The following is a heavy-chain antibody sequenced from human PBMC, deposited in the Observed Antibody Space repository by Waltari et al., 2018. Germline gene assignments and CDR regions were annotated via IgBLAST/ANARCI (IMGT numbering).Heavy chain of an antibody. D-gene: IGHD1-26*01. V-gene: IGHV4-59*11. CDR1: GGSISSHY. CDR2: IYYSGST. J-gene: IGHJ4*02. CDR3: ARVSMVWELLFDY. Sequence: QVQLQESGPGLVKPSETLSLTCTVSGGSISSHYWSWIRQPPGKGLEWIGYIYYSGSTNYNPSLKSRVTISVDTSKNQFSLKLSSVTAADTAVYYCARVSMVWELLFDYWGQGTLVTVSS.